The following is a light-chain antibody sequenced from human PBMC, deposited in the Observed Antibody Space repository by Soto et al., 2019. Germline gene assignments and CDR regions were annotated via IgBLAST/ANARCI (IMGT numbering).Light chain of an antibody. CDR1: YNVDIY. Sequence: ELVLTQSPATLSLSPGETATLSCRASYNVDIYLAWYQQKPGQAPRLLIYDASNRATGIPARFSGSGSGTDFTLTISSLEPEDSAVYYCQQRKHWPPLTFGQGTRLE. CDR3: QQRKHWPPLT. J-gene: IGKJ5*01. V-gene: IGKV3-11*01. CDR2: DAS.